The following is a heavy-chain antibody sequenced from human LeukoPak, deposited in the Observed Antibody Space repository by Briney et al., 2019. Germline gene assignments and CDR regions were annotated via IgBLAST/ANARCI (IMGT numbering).Heavy chain of an antibody. J-gene: IGHJ3*02. V-gene: IGHV4-34*01. D-gene: IGHD4-23*01. CDR3: ASSRDGGAFDI. CDR2: IYYSGST. CDR1: SGSFSGYY. Sequence: SETLSLTCAVYSGSFSGYYWSWIRQLPGKGLEWIGSIYYSGSTYYNPSLKSRVTISVDTSKNQFSLKLSSVTAADTAVYYCASSRDGGAFDIWGQGTMVTVSS.